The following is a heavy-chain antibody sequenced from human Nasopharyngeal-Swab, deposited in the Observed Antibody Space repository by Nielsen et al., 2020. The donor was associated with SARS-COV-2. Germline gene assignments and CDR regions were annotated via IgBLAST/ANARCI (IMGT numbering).Heavy chain of an antibody. V-gene: IGHV3-74*01. CDR1: GFIFSSYG. D-gene: IGHD6-19*01. Sequence: GESLKISCSASGFIFSSYGMHWVRQAPGKGLIWVSRINHDGRRTGYADSVKGRFTVSKDNARNTLYLQMKSLRVDDTAVYFCARESLEWLTPWGQGTLVTVSS. J-gene: IGHJ5*02. CDR2: INHDGRRT. CDR3: ARESLEWLTP.